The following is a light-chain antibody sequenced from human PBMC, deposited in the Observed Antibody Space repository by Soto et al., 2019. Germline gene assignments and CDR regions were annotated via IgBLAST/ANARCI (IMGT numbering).Light chain of an antibody. CDR1: QSVSNNY. V-gene: IGKV3-20*01. Sequence: IVLTQSPGTLSLSPGERATLSCRASQSVSNNYLAWYQQKPGQAPRLLIYGASNRATGIPARFSGSGSGTDFTLTISRLEPEDVGVYYCQQYGSSPPWKFGPGTKGDIK. CDR3: QQYGSSPPWK. CDR2: GAS. J-gene: IGKJ1*01.